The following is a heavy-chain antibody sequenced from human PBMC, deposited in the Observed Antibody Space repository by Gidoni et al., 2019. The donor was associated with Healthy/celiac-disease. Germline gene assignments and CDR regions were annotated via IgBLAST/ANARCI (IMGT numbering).Heavy chain of an antibody. V-gene: IGHV3-30*18. D-gene: IGHD2-8*01. CDR3: EKDSFGLGYCTNGVCLSHGMDV. J-gene: IGHJ6*02. CDR2: ISYDGSNK. Sequence: SSYGMHWVRQAPGKGLEWVAVISYDGSNKYYADSVKGRFTISRDNSKNTLYLQLNSLSAEDTAVYYCEKDSFGLGYCTNGVCLSHGMDVWGQGTTVTVSS. CDR1: SSYG.